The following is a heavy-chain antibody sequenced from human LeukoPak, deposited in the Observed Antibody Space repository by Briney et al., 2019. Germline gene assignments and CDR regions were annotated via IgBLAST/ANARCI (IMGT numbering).Heavy chain of an antibody. CDR1: GFTFSSYG. J-gene: IGHJ3*02. CDR3: ARGPDIVVAPAGQDAFDI. V-gene: IGHV3-33*01. Sequence: GRSLRLSCAASGFTFSSYGMHWVRQAPGKGLEWVAVIWYDGSNKYYADSVKGRFTISRDNSKNTLYLQMNSLRAEDTAVYYCARGPDIVVAPAGQDAFDIWGQGTMVTVSS. CDR2: IWYDGSNK. D-gene: IGHD2-2*01.